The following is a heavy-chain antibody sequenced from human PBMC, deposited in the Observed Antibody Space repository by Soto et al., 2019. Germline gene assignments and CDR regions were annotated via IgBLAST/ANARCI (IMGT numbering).Heavy chain of an antibody. Sequence: GGSLRLSCAASGFAFSSYDMHWVRQATGKGLEWVSAIGTAGDPYYPGSVKGRFTISRENAKNSLYLQMNSLRAGDTAVYYCARGIAVAGTDRGGYYYYGMDVWGQGTTVTVS. CDR1: GFAFSSYD. CDR2: IGTAGDP. J-gene: IGHJ6*02. V-gene: IGHV3-13*05. D-gene: IGHD6-19*01. CDR3: ARGIAVAGTDRGGYYYYGMDV.